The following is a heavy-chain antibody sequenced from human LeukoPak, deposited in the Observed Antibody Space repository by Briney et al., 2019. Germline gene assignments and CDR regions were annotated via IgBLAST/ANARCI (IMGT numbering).Heavy chain of an antibody. J-gene: IGHJ4*02. V-gene: IGHV3-21*01. CDR2: ISSSSSYI. CDR1: GSTFISYT. Sequence: RAGRSLTLSCAASGSTFISYTMNWVSHPAGNGLEWATSISSSSSYIYYADSVKGRFTISRENAKNTLYLQMNSLRAEDTAVYYCARAGIGGSSTSCDYWGQGTLVTVSS. D-gene: IGHD2-2*01. CDR3: ARAGIGGSSTSCDY.